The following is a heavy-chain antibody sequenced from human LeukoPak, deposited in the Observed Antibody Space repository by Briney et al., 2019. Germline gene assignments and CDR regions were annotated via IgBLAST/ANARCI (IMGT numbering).Heavy chain of an antibody. V-gene: IGHV4-31*03. Sequence: SSETLSLTCTVSGGSISSGGYYWSWIRQHPGKGLEWIGYIYYSGSTYYNPSLKSRVTISVDTSRNQFSLKLSSVTAADTAVYYCARVGRITMVRGAPGSDFDYWGQGTLVTFSS. D-gene: IGHD3-10*01. CDR2: IYYSGST. CDR1: GGSISSGGYY. J-gene: IGHJ4*02. CDR3: ARVGRITMVRGAPGSDFDY.